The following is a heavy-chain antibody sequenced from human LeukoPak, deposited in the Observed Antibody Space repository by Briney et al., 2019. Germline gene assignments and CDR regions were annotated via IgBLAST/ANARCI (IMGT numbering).Heavy chain of an antibody. CDR3: ARERPLNRRKNIVVVVAATPGPYGMDV. J-gene: IGHJ6*02. V-gene: IGHV4-34*01. D-gene: IGHD2-15*01. Sequence: SETLSLTCAVYGGSFSGYYWSWIRQPPGKGLEWIGEINHSGSTNYNPSLKSRVTISVDTSKNQFSLKLSSVTAADTAVYYCARERPLNRRKNIVVVVAATPGPYGMDVWGQGTTVTVSS. CDR1: GGSFSGYY. CDR2: INHSGST.